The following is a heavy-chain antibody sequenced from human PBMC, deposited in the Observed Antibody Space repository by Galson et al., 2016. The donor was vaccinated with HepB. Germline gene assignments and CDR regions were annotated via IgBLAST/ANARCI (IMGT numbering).Heavy chain of an antibody. V-gene: IGHV3-23*01. CDR1: GFTFTDHA. D-gene: IGHD5-24*01. Sequence: SLRLSCAASGFTFTDHAMSCVRLVPGKGLEWVAVVSGNGGTTYYSDAVKGRFTISRDNSKNTLYLQMNSLRAEDTATYYCAKEMRWLKLGLDYWGQGTRVTVSS. CDR2: VSGNGGTT. J-gene: IGHJ4*02. CDR3: AKEMRWLKLGLDY.